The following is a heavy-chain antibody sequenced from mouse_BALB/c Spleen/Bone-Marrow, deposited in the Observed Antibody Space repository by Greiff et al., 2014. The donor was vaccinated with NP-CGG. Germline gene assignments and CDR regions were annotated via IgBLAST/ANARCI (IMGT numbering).Heavy chain of an antibody. D-gene: IGHD1-1*01. Sequence: VQLQQSGAELVRPGASVELSCKASGYTFTSYWINWVKQRPGQGLEWIGNIYPSDTYTNYNQEFKDKATLTVDKSSSTAYMQLSSPTSEDSAVYYCTRKNDYYGISSFGYWGQGTTLTVSS. CDR1: GYTFTSYW. V-gene: IGHV1-69*02. CDR3: TRKNDYYGISSFGY. J-gene: IGHJ2*01. CDR2: IYPSDTYT.